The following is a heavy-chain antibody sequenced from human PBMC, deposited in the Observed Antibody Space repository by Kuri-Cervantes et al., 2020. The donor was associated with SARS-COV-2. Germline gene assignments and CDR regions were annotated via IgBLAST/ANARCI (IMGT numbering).Heavy chain of an antibody. D-gene: IGHD2-2*02. V-gene: IGHV3-30*04. J-gene: IGHJ5*02. CDR3: VYGRGLDNWFDP. CDR2: VLYDGRTK. Sequence: GGSLRLSCEASGFTFVSHAMHWVRQAPGKGLEWVAIVLYDGRTKFYAYSVQGRFTISRDNAKNSLYLQMNSRRAEDTAVYYCVYGRGLDNWFDPWGQGTLVTVSS. CDR1: GFTFVSHA.